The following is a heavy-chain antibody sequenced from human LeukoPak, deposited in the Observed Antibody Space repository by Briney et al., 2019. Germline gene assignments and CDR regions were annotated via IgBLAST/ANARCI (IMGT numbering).Heavy chain of an antibody. D-gene: IGHD2-15*01. CDR3: AKTLYCSGGSCYSRPFDY. CDR1: GFTFSSYA. V-gene: IGHV3-23*01. J-gene: IGHJ4*02. Sequence: GGSLRLSCAASGFTFSSYAMSWVRQAPGKGLEWVSAISGSGGSTYYADSVKGRFTISRDNSKNTLYLQMNSLRAEDTAVYYCAKTLYCSGGSCYSRPFDYWGQGTLVTVSS. CDR2: ISGSGGST.